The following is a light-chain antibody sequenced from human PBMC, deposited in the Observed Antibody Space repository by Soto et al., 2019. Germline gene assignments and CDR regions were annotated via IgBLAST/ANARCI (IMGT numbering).Light chain of an antibody. CDR2: ATS. CDR1: QSVDSTY. J-gene: IGKJ2*01. CDR3: QQYDTSPPMYT. V-gene: IGKV3-20*01. Sequence: EIVLTQSPGTLSLSPGERATLSCRASQSVDSTYLAWYQQKPDQSPGLLIYATSTRAAGIPDRFSGSGSGTDFTLTISRLEPDDVAVYYCQQYDTSPPMYTFGQGTKVEIK.